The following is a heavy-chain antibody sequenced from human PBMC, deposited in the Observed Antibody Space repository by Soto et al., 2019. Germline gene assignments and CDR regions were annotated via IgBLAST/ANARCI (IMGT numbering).Heavy chain of an antibody. V-gene: IGHV3-23*01. J-gene: IGHJ4*02. D-gene: IGHD5-18*01. CDR2: ISGSGGST. CDR1: GFTFNSYA. CDR3: AKDTSRGYSYGNFDY. Sequence: EVQLLESGGGLVQPGGSLRLSCAASGFTFNSYAMSWVRQAPGKGLEWVSGISGSGGSTYYADSVKGRFTISRDNSKNTLYVQMSSLRAEDTAVYYCAKDTSRGYSYGNFDYWGQGTLVTVSS.